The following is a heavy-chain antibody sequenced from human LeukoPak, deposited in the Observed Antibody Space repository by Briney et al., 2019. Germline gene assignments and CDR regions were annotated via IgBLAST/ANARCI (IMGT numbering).Heavy chain of an antibody. D-gene: IGHD3-22*01. J-gene: IGHJ4*02. CDR2: IYSSGST. CDR3: ARGSSGSLPFDY. V-gene: IGHV4-4*07. Sequence: SETLSLTCTVSGGSISSYYWSWIRLPAGKGLEWIGRIYSSGSTNYHPSLQSRVSMSVDTSKNQFSLQLSSVTAADTAVYYCARGSSGSLPFDYWGQGTLVTVTS. CDR1: GGSISSYY.